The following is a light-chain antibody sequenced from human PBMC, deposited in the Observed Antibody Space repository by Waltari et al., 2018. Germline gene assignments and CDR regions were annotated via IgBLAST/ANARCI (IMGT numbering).Light chain of an antibody. CDR1: TSDVGNYNL. CDR2: EVT. J-gene: IGLJ2*01. CDR3: HSHATSITSVI. V-gene: IGLV2-23*02. Sequence: QSALTQPASVSGSPGQSITISCTGTTSDVGNYNLVSLYPQRPGKAPNLSIYEVTKRPSGVSNRFSGSKSGNTASLTISGLQADDEADYYCHSHATSITSVIFGGGTKLTVI.